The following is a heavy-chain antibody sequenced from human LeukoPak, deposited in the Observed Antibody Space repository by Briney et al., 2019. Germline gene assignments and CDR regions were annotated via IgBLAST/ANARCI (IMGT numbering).Heavy chain of an antibody. V-gene: IGHV3-64*01. J-gene: IGHJ3*02. Sequence: GGSLRLSCAASGFTFSSYAMHWVRQAPGKGLEFVSAISSNGGSTYYAKSVKGRFTVSRDNSKNTLSLQMGSLRAEDMAVYYCARRNYYVSSGYFSGDAFDIWGQGTRVTVSS. D-gene: IGHD3-22*01. CDR2: ISSNGGST. CDR3: ARRNYYVSSGYFSGDAFDI. CDR1: GFTFSSYA.